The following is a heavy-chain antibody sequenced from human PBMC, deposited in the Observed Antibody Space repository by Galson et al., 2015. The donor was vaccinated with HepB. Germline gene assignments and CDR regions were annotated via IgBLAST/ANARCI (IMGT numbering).Heavy chain of an antibody. J-gene: IGHJ4*02. V-gene: IGHV3-33*08. CDR1: GFTFSSYG. Sequence: SLRLSCAASGFTFSSYGMHWVRQAPGKGLEWVAVIWYDGSNKYYADSVKGRFTISRDNSKNTLYLQMNSLRAEDTAVYYCARDQRPYCGGDCFFPDYWGQGTLVTVSS. D-gene: IGHD2-21*02. CDR3: ARDQRPYCGGDCFFPDY. CDR2: IWYDGSNK.